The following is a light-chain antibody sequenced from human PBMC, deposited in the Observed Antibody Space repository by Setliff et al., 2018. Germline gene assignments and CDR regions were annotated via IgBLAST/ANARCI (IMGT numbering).Light chain of an antibody. J-gene: IGLJ2*01. Sequence: NFMLTQPHSVSESPGKTVIISCTRSSGSIASNYVQWYQQRPGSAPTTMIYQNHQRPSGVPDRFSGSIDSSSNSASLTISGLKTEDEAGYYCQSYDNSNYVVFGGGTKGTVL. CDR1: SGSIASNY. V-gene: IGLV6-57*03. CDR2: QNH. CDR3: QSYDNSNYVV.